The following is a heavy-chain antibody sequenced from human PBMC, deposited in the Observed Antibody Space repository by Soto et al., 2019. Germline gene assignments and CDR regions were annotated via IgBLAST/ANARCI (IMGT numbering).Heavy chain of an antibody. D-gene: IGHD2-15*01. J-gene: IGHJ6*02. Sequence: QVQLVQSGAEVKKPGASVKVSCKASGYTFTTYGISWVRQAPGQGLEWMGWISTYNGDTEYAQNLQGRVTMTTDTSTTTAHMELRSVRSDDTAVYYCAREGSRPYYYYGMDVWGQGTTVTVS. CDR1: GYTFTTYG. V-gene: IGHV1-18*01. CDR2: ISTYNGDT. CDR3: AREGSRPYYYYGMDV.